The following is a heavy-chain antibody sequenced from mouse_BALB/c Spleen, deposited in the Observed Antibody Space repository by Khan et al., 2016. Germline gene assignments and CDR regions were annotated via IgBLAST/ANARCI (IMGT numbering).Heavy chain of an antibody. CDR2: INTYSGEP. J-gene: IGHJ2*01. V-gene: IGHV9-3-1*01. CDR3: GREGNDYHYYFDY. CDR1: GYTFTDYG. Sequence: QIQLVQSGPELKKPGETVKISCTASGYTFTDYGMNWVKQAPGKGLKWMGWINTYSGEPTYAAYFKGRFAITLETSANTVYLQINNLTNEDTATYFSGREGNDYHYYFDYWGQGTTLTVSS. D-gene: IGHD2-4*01.